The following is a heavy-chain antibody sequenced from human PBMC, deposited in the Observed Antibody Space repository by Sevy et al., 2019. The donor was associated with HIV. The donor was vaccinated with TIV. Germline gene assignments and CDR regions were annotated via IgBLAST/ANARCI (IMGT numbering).Heavy chain of an antibody. V-gene: IGHV3-21*01. D-gene: IGHD3-9*01. CDR3: ARGDYDILTGLDY. CDR1: GFTFSSYS. CDR2: ISSSSSYI. J-gene: IGHJ4*02. Sequence: GGSLRLSCAASGFTFSSYSMNWVRQAPGKGLEWVSSISSSSSYIYYADSVKGRFTISRDNAKNSLYLQMNSLRAEDTAVYYCARGDYDILTGLDYWGQGTLVTVSS.